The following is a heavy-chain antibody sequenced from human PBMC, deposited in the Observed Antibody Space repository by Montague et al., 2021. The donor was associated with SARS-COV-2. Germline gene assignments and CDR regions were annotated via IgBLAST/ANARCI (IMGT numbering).Heavy chain of an antibody. CDR2: TYYRSKWYY. CDR1: GDSVSSNSAA. CDR3: TRDPRYSLSCSFDY. J-gene: IGHJ4*02. Sequence: CAISGDSVSSNSAAWNWIRQSPSRGLEWLGRTYYRSKWYYDYAXXXKXGMTISPDTSKNKFSLQLSSVTPEDRSVYYCTRDPRYSLSCSFDYWGQGTLVTVSS. D-gene: IGHD2-2*01. V-gene: IGHV6-1*01.